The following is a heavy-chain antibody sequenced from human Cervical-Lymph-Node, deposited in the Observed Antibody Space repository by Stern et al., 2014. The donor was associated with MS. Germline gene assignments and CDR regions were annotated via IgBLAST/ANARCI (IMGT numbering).Heavy chain of an antibody. D-gene: IGHD3-16*01. CDR2: IHFGGST. J-gene: IGHJ4*02. CDR1: GDSIDPYY. Sequence: QVQLVESGPGLVKPSENLSLTCTVSGDSIDPYYWSWIRQPPGKGLEWIGFIHFGGSTHYSPSLRSRATLSVDRSKNQFFRNWPSLTAADTAVYYCARSGGVHGGASFESWGQGTLVTVSS. V-gene: IGHV4-59*08. CDR3: ARSGGVHGGASFES.